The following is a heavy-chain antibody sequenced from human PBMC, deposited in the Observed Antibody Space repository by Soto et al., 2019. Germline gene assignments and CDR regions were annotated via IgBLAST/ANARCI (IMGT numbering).Heavy chain of an antibody. Sequence: EVQLVESGGGLVQPGGSLRLSCAASGFTFSSYWMSWVRQAPGKGLEWVANIKQDGSEKYYVDSVKGRFTISRDNAKNSLYLQMNSLRAEDTAVYYCARDRSIAARRAYYYGMDVWDQGTTVTVSS. CDR2: IKQDGSEK. D-gene: IGHD6-6*01. CDR3: ARDRSIAARRAYYYGMDV. V-gene: IGHV3-7*01. J-gene: IGHJ6*02. CDR1: GFTFSSYW.